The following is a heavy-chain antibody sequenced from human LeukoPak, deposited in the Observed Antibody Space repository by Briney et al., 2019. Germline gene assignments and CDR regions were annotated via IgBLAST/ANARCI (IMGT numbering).Heavy chain of an antibody. D-gene: IGHD4-17*01. CDR3: AKDDGDYEGGFDY. CDR2: ISYDGSNK. CDR1: GFTFSSYG. J-gene: IGHJ4*02. Sequence: GGSLRLSCAASGFTFSSYGMHWVRQAPGKGLEWVAVISYDGSNKYYADSVKGRFTISRDNSKNTLYLQMNSLRAEDTAVYYCAKDDGDYEGGFDYWGQGTLVTVSS. V-gene: IGHV3-30*18.